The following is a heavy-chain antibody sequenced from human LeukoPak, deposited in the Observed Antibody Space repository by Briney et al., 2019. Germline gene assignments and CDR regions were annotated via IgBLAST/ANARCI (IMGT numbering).Heavy chain of an antibody. J-gene: IGHJ4*02. CDR2: IIPIFGTA. CDR3: ARGGAGYVFDY. CDR1: GYTFTSYY. Sequence: ASVKVSCKASGYTFTSYYIHWVRQAPGQGLEWMGGIIPIFGTANYAQKFQGRVTITADESTSTAYMELSSLRSEDTAVYYCARGGAGYVFDYWGQGTLVTVSS. V-gene: IGHV1-69*13. D-gene: IGHD3-16*01.